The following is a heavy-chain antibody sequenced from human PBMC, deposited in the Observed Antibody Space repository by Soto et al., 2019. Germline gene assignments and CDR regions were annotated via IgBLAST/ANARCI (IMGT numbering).Heavy chain of an antibody. D-gene: IGHD6-19*01. J-gene: IGHJ4*02. CDR1: GFTFSSYA. CDR2: ISGSGVST. Sequence: EVQLLESGGGLVQPGGSLRLSCAASGFTFSSYAMSWVRQAPGKGLEWVSAISGSGVSTYYADSVKGRFTISRDNSKHPLYRQMNSLIAEDTAVYYCAREIAVAGPSFFDYWGQGTLVTVSS. V-gene: IGHV3-23*01. CDR3: AREIAVAGPSFFDY.